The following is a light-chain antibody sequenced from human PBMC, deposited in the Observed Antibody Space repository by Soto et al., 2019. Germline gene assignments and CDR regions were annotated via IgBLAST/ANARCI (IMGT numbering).Light chain of an antibody. J-gene: IGKJ2*01. CDR3: QQYDSYPKT. CDR1: QNVNSW. CDR2: KAS. Sequence: DVQMTQSPSTLSASIGDTVTMTCRASQNVNSWLAWYQQKPGKAPKLLIYKASILETGVPSRASGGGSGTDFTLTISGLQPEDVATYYCQQYDSYPKTFGQGT. V-gene: IGKV1-5*03.